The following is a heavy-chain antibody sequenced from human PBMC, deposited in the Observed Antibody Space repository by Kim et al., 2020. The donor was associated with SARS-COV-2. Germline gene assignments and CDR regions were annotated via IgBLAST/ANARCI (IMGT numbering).Heavy chain of an antibody. CDR3: ARLRDSSSWFDY. D-gene: IGHD6-13*01. Sequence: RYSPSFQGQVTISADKSISTAYLQWSSLKASDTAMYYCARLRDSSSWFDYWGQGTLVTVSS. J-gene: IGHJ4*02. V-gene: IGHV5-51*01.